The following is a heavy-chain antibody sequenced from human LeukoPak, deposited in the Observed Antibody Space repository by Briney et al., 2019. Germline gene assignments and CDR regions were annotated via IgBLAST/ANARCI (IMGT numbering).Heavy chain of an antibody. D-gene: IGHD5-12*01. CDR1: GFTFSSYS. V-gene: IGHV3-21*01. CDR3: ARFSSATAYNWFDP. J-gene: IGHJ5*02. CDR2: ISSSSSYR. Sequence: GGSLRLSCAASGFTFSSYSMNWVRQAPGKGLEWGSSISSSSSYRYYADSVKGRFTISRDNAKNSLYLQMNSLRAEDTAVYYCARFSSATAYNWFDPWGQGTLVTVSS.